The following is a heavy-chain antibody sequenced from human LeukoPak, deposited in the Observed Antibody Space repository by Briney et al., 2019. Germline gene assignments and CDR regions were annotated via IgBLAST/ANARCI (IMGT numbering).Heavy chain of an antibody. V-gene: IGHV4-59*08. CDR1: GGSMSHYY. D-gene: IGHD5-12*01. CDR2: ISNSGST. Sequence: SETLSLTCTVSGGSMSHYYWSWVRQTPGKGLEYIGYISNSGSTDHNPPLKSRVTISLDTSKNRLSLKLSSETAADTAVYYCARRGRAAGKYGGYEYWYFDYWGQGTLVTVSS. CDR3: ARRGRAAGKYGGYEYWYFDY. J-gene: IGHJ4*02.